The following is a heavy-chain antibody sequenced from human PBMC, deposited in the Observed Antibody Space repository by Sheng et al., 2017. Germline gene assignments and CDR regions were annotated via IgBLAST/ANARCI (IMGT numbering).Heavy chain of an antibody. CDR1: GGSISSSSYY. J-gene: IGHJ4*02. V-gene: IGHV4-39*07. CDR2: IYYSGST. Sequence: QLQLQESGPGLVKPSETLSLTCTVSGGSISSSSYYWGWIRQPPGKGLSGLGSIYYSGSTYYNPSLKSRVTISVDTSKNQFSLKLSSVTAADTAVYYCARDVRRYHFDYWGRGNPWSPSPQ. CDR3: ARDVRRYHFDY. D-gene: IGHD1-1*01.